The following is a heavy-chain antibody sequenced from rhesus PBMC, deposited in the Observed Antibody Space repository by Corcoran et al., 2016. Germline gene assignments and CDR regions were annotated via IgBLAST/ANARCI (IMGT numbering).Heavy chain of an antibody. CDR2: IHGSGGNT. Sequence: QVQLQESGPGVVQPSETLPPSCDVPGAYIRGNHRTWTRQAPGKGPEWIGRIHGSGGNTDYNPSLKSRVTISMDTSQNQFSLKLNSVTAADTAVYYCARYSATYYGDYWGQGVLVTVSS. V-gene: IGHV4S2*01. D-gene: IGHD3-16*01. J-gene: IGHJ4*01. CDR1: GAYIRGNH. CDR3: ARYSATYYGDY.